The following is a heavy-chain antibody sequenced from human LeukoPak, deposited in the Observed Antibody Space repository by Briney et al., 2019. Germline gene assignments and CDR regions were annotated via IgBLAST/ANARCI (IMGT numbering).Heavy chain of an antibody. CDR3: ARDYYDSSGYCPSRNYWYFDL. J-gene: IGHJ2*01. D-gene: IGHD3-22*01. V-gene: IGHV4-30-4*02. CDR2: IYYSGST. CDR1: GGSISSGDYY. Sequence: SETLSLTCTVPGGSISSGDYYWSWIRQPPGKGLEWIGYIYYSGSTYYNPSLKSRVTISVDTSKNQFSLKLSPVTAADTAVYCCARDYYDSSGYCPSRNYWYFDLWGRGTLVTVSS.